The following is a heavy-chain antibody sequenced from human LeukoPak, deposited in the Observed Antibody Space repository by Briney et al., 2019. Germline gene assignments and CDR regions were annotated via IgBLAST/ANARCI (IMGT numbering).Heavy chain of an antibody. Sequence: GGSLRLSCAASGFTFGSYWMTWVRQAPGKGLEWVANIKQDGSDKYYVDSVKGRFAISRDNAKNSLYLQMNNLRAEDTAVYYCARGVPTGIDYFDYWGQGTLVTVSS. D-gene: IGHD1-1*01. J-gene: IGHJ4*02. CDR1: GFTFGSYW. CDR3: ARGVPTGIDYFDY. V-gene: IGHV3-7*01. CDR2: IKQDGSDK.